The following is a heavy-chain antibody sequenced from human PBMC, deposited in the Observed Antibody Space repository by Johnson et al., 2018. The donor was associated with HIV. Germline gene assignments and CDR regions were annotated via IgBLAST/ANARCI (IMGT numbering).Heavy chain of an antibody. Sequence: QVQLVESGGGVVQPGRSLRLSCAASGFTFSSYGMHWVRQAPGKGLEWVAVIWYDGSNKYYADSVKGRFTISRDNSKNTLYRQMNSLRAEDTAVYYCAKERVVVTTYDAFDIWGQGTMVTVSS. CDR2: IWYDGSNK. V-gene: IGHV3-33*06. J-gene: IGHJ3*02. CDR1: GFTFSSYG. D-gene: IGHD3-22*01. CDR3: AKERVVVTTYDAFDI.